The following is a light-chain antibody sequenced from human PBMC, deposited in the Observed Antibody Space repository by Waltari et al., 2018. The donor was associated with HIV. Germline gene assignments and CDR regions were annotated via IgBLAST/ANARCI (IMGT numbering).Light chain of an antibody. V-gene: IGLV6-57*03. J-gene: IGLJ3*02. CDR3: QSYDSSKGDWV. Sequence: NFMLTQPPSVSESPGKTVTISCTRSSGSIASNYVQWYQQRPGSAPPTVIYEDNQRPPGVPDRFSGSIDSSSNSASLTISGLTTEDEADFYCQSYDSSKGDWVFGGGTKLTVL. CDR2: EDN. CDR1: SGSIASNY.